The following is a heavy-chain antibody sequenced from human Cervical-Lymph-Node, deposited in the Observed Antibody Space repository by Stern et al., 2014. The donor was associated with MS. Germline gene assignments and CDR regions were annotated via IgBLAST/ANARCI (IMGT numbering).Heavy chain of an antibody. Sequence: QVQLVQSGAEVKKPGASVKVSCKASGYTFTGYYMHWVRQAPGQGLEWMGWINPTSGGTNYAQKFQGRVTMTRDTSISTAYMELSRLRSDDTAVYYCARVSHDSSGYYNWFDPWGQGTLVTVSS. V-gene: IGHV1-2*02. CDR3: ARVSHDSSGYYNWFDP. D-gene: IGHD3-22*01. CDR2: INPTSGGT. J-gene: IGHJ5*02. CDR1: GYTFTGYY.